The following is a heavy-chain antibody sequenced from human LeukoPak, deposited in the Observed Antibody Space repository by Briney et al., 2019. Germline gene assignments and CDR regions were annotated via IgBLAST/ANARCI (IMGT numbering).Heavy chain of an antibody. V-gene: IGHV4-4*08. CDR2: IYNSGTT. CDR1: SGSISGYY. CDR3: ARRTVYYYDTSVPLRGWFDP. Sequence: PSETLSLTCTVSSGSISGYYWSWIRQPPGKGVEWIAYIYNSGTTKYNPSLRSRVFISGDTSKNQFSLKLRSVTAADTAVYYCARRTVYYYDTSVPLRGWFDPWGQGTLVTVPS. J-gene: IGHJ5*02. D-gene: IGHD3-22*01.